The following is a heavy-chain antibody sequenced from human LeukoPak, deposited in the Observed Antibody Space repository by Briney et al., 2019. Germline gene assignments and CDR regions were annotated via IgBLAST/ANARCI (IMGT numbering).Heavy chain of an antibody. J-gene: IGHJ4*02. CDR2: IYPGGTT. Sequence: GGSLRLSWAASGFTVGSNYMGWVRHAPGKGLEWVSVIYPGGTTYYPDSVKGRFTISRDNSKNTLFLQMDSLRAEDTAVYYCARLAVAYFDSWGQGTLVSVSS. CDR1: GFTVGSNY. V-gene: IGHV3-66*04. D-gene: IGHD6-19*01. CDR3: ARLAVAYFDS.